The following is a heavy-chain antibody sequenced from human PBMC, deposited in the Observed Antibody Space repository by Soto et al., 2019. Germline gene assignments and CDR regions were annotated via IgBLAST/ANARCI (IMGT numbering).Heavy chain of an antibody. J-gene: IGHJ4*02. CDR3: AAEVPSRGRGELDW. D-gene: IGHD2-8*02. CDR2: IKSKVDGETI. Sequence: VQLVESGGGLVKSGGSLRVSCAASGFTFSSAWMTWVRQAPGKGLEWVGRIKSKVDGETIDYAAPVKGRLTISRDGSENTLYLQMNALESEGTAVYYCAAEVPSRGRGELDWWGEGNLVTVS. CDR1: GFTFSSAW. V-gene: IGHV3-15*07.